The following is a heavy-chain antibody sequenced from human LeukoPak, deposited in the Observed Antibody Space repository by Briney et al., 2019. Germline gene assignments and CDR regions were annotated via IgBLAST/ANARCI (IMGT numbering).Heavy chain of an antibody. Sequence: ASVKVSCKASGYTFTGYYMRWVRQAPGQGLEWVGWINANSGGTNYAQKFQGRVTMTRDTSISTAYMELSRLRSDDTAVYYCARDDYQLLTPRTYYYYGMDVWGQGTTVTVSS. CDR2: INANSGGT. J-gene: IGHJ6*02. CDR3: ARDDYQLLTPRTYYYYGMDV. V-gene: IGHV1-2*02. CDR1: GYTFTGYY. D-gene: IGHD2-2*01.